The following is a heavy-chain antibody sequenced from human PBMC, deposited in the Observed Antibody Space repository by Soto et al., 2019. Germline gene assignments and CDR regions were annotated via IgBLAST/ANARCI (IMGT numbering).Heavy chain of an antibody. Sequence: QVQLVESGGGVVKPGGSLRLSCAASGFTFSDYYMSWIRQAPGEGLEWVSYISSSGSTIYYADSVKGRFTISRDNAKNSLYLQMNSLRAEDTAVYYCARERVDTPIVTYHYYYGMDVWGQGTTVTVSS. CDR3: ARERVDTPIVTYHYYYGMDV. D-gene: IGHD5-18*01. CDR2: ISSSGSTI. V-gene: IGHV3-11*01. J-gene: IGHJ6*02. CDR1: GFTFSDYY.